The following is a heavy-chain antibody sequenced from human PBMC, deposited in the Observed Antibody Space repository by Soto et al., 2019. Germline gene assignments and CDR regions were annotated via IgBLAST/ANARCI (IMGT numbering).Heavy chain of an antibody. CDR1: GFSLSTSGVG. J-gene: IGHJ5*02. V-gene: IGHV2-5*01. D-gene: IGHD3-10*01. CDR3: AHNVIIIHWPNWLDP. Sequence: SGPTLVNPTQTLTLTCTFSGFSLSTSGVGVGWIRQPPGKALEWLALIYWNDDKRYSPSLKSRLTITKDTSKNQVVLTMTNMDPVDTHTYYCAHNVIIIHWPNWLDPWGQRTQGTVS. CDR2: IYWNDDK.